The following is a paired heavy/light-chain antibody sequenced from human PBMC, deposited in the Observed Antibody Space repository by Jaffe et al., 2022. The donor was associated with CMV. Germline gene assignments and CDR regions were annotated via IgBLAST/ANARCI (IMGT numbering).Heavy chain of an antibody. CDR2: IRSKAHNYAT. V-gene: IGHV3-73*01. CDR1: GFTFSGSA. D-gene: IGHD3-22*01. J-gene: IGHJ4*02. Sequence: VQVVESGGGLVQPGGSLKLSCAVTGFTFSGSAMHWVRQAPGKGLEWLGRIRSKAHNYATAYGESVKGRFTISRDDSTNTAYLQMDSLKTADTALYYCSFPGFYYDSSISSYSYFDYWGQGSLVTVSS. CDR3: SFPGFYYDSSISSYSYFDY.
Light chain of an antibody. V-gene: IGKV2-40*01. CDR3: MQRIEFPYT. Sequence: DIVMTQTPLSLPVTPGEPASISCRSSQSLFNSDDGNTYLDWYLQKPGQSPHLLIYTVSYRASGVPDRFSGSGSGADFTLKISRVEAEDVGVYYCMQRIEFPYTYGQGTKLEIK. CDR2: TVS. CDR1: QSLFNSDDGNTY. J-gene: IGKJ2*01.